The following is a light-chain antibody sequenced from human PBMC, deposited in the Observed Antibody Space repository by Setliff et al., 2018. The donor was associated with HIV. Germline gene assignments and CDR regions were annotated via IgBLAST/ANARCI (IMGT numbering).Light chain of an antibody. CDR1: SSDVGGYNY. Sequence: QSVLTQPRSVSGSPGQSVTISCTGTSSDVGGYNYVSWYQHLPGKAPKLMIYDVTKRPSGVPDRFSGSKSGNTVSLTISGLQSEDEADYYCCSYAGSYTSLYVFGTGTRSPS. CDR2: DVT. V-gene: IGLV2-11*01. J-gene: IGLJ1*01. CDR3: CSYAGSYTSLYV.